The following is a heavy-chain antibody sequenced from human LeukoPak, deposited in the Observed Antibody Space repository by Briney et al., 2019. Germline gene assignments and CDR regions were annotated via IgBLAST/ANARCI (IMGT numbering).Heavy chain of an antibody. CDR1: GFTFSSYA. J-gene: IGHJ5*02. CDR2: ISYDGSNK. V-gene: IGHV3-30*01. D-gene: IGHD3-3*01. CDR3: AREVYDFWCRYYTPGWFDP. Sequence: QTGRSLRLSCAASGFTFSSYAMHWVRQAPGKGLEWVAVISYDGSNKYYADSVKGRFTISRDNSKNTLYLQMNSLRAEDTAVYYCAREVYDFWCRYYTPGWFDPWGQGTLVTVSS.